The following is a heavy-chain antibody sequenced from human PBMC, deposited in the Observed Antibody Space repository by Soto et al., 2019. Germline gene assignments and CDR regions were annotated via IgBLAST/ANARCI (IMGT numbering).Heavy chain of an antibody. CDR1: GGSVSSGSYY. J-gene: IGHJ5*02. Sequence: SETLCLTCTVSGGSVSSGSYYWSWIRQPPGKGLEWIGYIYYSGSTNYNPSLKSRVTISVDTSKNQFSLKLSSVTAADTAVYYCARATINVVVVAASNWFDPWGQGTLVTVSS. CDR3: ARATINVVVVAASNWFDP. V-gene: IGHV4-61*01. D-gene: IGHD2-15*01. CDR2: IYYSGST.